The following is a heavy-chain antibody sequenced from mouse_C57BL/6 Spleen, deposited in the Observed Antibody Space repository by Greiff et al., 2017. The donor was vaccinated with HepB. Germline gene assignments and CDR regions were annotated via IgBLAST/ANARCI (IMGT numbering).Heavy chain of an antibody. J-gene: IGHJ2*01. CDR1: GYTFTSYW. D-gene: IGHD3-2*02. Sequence: VQLQQSGAELVKPGASVKLSCKASGYTFTSYWMQWVKQRPGQGLEWIGEIDPSDSYTNYNQKFKGKATLTVDTSSSTAYMQLSSLTSEDSAVYYCARGTAQATGYWGQGTTLTVSS. CDR2: IDPSDSYT. CDR3: ARGTAQATGY. V-gene: IGHV1-50*01.